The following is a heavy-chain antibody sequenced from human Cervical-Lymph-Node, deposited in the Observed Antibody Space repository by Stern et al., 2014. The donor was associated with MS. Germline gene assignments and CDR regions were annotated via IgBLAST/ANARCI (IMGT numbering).Heavy chain of an antibody. J-gene: IGHJ4*02. V-gene: IGHV3-30*01. D-gene: IGHD2-2*01. CDR2: ISHDAISK. CDR3: AREGPMPWDS. Sequence: QVQLVQSGGGVVQPGRSLRLSCAASGFTFSGYTMHWVRQAPGQGLEWVAVISHDAISKFYADSVKGRFTISRDNSKNTLYLQMNNLTAEDTAVFYCAREGPMPWDSWGQGSLVTVSS. CDR1: GFTFSGYT.